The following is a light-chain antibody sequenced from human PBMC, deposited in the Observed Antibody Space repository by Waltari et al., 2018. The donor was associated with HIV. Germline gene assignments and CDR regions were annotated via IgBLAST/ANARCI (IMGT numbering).Light chain of an antibody. CDR2: SAS. V-gene: IGKV1-39*01. Sequence: DIQVTQSPSYLSASVGDRVTITCRASQSISTYMSWYQQKPGNAPNLLIHSASTLQSGVPSRFSGSGSGTDFTLTISSLQPEDFATYYCQQSYNTPPTFGRGTRLEIK. CDR3: QQSYNTPPT. CDR1: QSISTY. J-gene: IGKJ5*01.